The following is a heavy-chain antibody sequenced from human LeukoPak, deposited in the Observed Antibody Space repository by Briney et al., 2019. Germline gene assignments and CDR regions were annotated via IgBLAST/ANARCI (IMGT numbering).Heavy chain of an antibody. Sequence: SETLSLTCTVSGGSISSSSYYWGWIRQPPGKGLEWIGSIYYSGSTYYDPSLKSRVTISVDTSKNQFSLKLSSVTAADTAVYYCARSRIAVADTGIDYWGQGTLVTVSS. CDR2: IYYSGST. CDR1: GGSISSSSYY. CDR3: ARSRIAVADTGIDY. V-gene: IGHV4-39*01. J-gene: IGHJ4*02. D-gene: IGHD6-19*01.